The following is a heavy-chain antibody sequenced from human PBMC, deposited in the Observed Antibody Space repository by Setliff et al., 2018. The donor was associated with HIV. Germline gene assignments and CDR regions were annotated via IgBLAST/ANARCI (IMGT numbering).Heavy chain of an antibody. Sequence: ASVKVSCKASGFTFTDFYFHWVQQAPGKGLEWVGRVDPEDNNPTYAEKFRDRVTIARDTSASTAYMELSSLRSEDTAVYYCARGHSSSAYDAYDIWGQGTMVTVS. CDR3: ARGHSSSAYDAYDI. CDR1: GFTFTDFY. V-gene: IGHV1-69-2*01. J-gene: IGHJ3*02. CDR2: VDPEDNNP. D-gene: IGHD6-6*01.